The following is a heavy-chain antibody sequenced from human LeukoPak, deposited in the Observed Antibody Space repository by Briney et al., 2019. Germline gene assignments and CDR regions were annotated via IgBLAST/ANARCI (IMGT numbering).Heavy chain of an antibody. CDR1: GGTFSTYA. J-gene: IGHJ4*02. Sequence: ASVKVSCKASGGTFSTYAISWVRQAPGQGLEWMGWISAYNGNTNYAQKLQGRVTMTTDTSTSTAYMELRSLRSDDTAVYYCARDPGCGGDCYFPTSDYWGQGTLVTVSS. CDR3: ARDPGCGGDCYFPTSDY. V-gene: IGHV1-18*01. D-gene: IGHD2-21*02. CDR2: ISAYNGNT.